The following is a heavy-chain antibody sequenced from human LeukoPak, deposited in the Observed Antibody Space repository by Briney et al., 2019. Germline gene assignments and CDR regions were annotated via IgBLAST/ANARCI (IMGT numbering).Heavy chain of an antibody. Sequence: SETLSLTCTVSGGSISSSSYYWGWIRQPPGKGLEWIGSIYYSGSTYYNPSLKSRVTISVDTSKNQFSLKLRSVTAADTAVYYCARGGSGISNAFDIWGQGTMVTVSS. CDR2: IYYSGST. J-gene: IGHJ3*02. D-gene: IGHD3-10*01. CDR3: ARGGSGISNAFDI. CDR1: GGSISSSSYY. V-gene: IGHV4-39*07.